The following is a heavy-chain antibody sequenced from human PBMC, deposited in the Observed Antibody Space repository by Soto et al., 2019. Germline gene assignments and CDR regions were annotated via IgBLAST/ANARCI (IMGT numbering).Heavy chain of an antibody. CDR3: ARDIRDDFWFHANYYGMDV. J-gene: IGHJ6*02. V-gene: IGHV1-3*01. CDR1: GYTFTSYA. D-gene: IGHD3-3*01. CDR2: INAGNGNT. Sequence: GASVKVSCKASGYTFTSYAMHWVRQAPGQRLEWMGWINAGNGNTKYSQKFQGRVTITRDTSASTAYMELSSLRSEDTAVYYCARDIRDDFWFHANYYGMDVWGQGTTVTVSS.